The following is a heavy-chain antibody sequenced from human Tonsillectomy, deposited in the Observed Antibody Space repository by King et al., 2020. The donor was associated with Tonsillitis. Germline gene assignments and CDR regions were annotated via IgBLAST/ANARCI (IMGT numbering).Heavy chain of an antibody. D-gene: IGHD3-22*01. CDR1: GYTFTTYY. CDR2: LNPSGGFT. V-gene: IGHV1-46*01. J-gene: IGHJ4*02. CDR3: ARGSLHYASSGYYCFDY. Sequence: QLVQSGAEVKKPGASVKVSCKASGYTFTTYYMHWVRQAPGQGLEWMGILNPSGGFTTYAQKFQGRVTMTRDTSTSTVYVELSSLSSEDTAVYYCARGSLHYASSGYYCFDYWGQGTLVTVSS.